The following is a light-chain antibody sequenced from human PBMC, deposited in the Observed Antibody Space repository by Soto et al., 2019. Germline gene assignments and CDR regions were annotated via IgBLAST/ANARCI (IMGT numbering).Light chain of an antibody. CDR1: SSDVGGYDY. CDR3: SSYTSSIIPYV. J-gene: IGLJ1*01. Sequence: SALTQPASVSGSPGQSITISCTGTSSDVGGYDYVSWYQQHPGKAPKLMIYEVSYRPSGVSNRFSGSKSGNTASLTISGLQAEDEADYYCSSYTSSIIPYVFGTGTKVTV. V-gene: IGLV2-14*01. CDR2: EVS.